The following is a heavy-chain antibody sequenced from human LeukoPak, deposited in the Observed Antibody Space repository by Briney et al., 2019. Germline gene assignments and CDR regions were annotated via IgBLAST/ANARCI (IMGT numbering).Heavy chain of an antibody. V-gene: IGHV3-48*04. CDR1: GLTLSSYS. CDR3: ARNSGYNSPLGY. Sequence: GGSLRLSCAASGLTLSSYSMNWVRQPPGKGLEWVSYISSSSSTIYYADSVKGRFTISRDNAKNSLYLQMNSLRAEDTAVYYCARNSGYNSPLGYWGQGTLVTVSS. J-gene: IGHJ4*02. CDR2: ISSSSSTI. D-gene: IGHD5-24*01.